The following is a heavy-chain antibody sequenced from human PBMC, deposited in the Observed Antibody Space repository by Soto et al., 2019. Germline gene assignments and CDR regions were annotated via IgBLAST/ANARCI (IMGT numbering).Heavy chain of an antibody. CDR2: IYSGGST. CDR1: GFTVSSNY. V-gene: IGHV3-53*01. D-gene: IGHD4-17*01. Sequence: HPGWSLRLSCAASGFTVSSNYMSWVRQAPGKGLEWVSVIYSGGSTYYADSVKGRFTISRDNSKNTLYLQMNSLRAEDTAMYYCARDYRPHDYGDYRFAGVVGYYYYYGMDVWGQGLTVTVSS. CDR3: ARDYRPHDYGDYRFAGVVGYYYYYGMDV. J-gene: IGHJ6*02.